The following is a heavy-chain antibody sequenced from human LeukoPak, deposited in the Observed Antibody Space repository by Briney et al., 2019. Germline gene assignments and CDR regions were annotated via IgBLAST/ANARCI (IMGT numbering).Heavy chain of an antibody. Sequence: ASVKVSCKASGYTFTGYYMHWVRQASGQGLEWMGWIKYNSGGTNYAQKFQGRVTMTRDTSISTAYMELSRLRSDDTAVYYCARRDYGGNSGFDPWGQGTLVTVSS. D-gene: IGHD4-23*01. CDR2: IKYNSGGT. CDR1: GYTFTGYY. V-gene: IGHV1-2*02. CDR3: ARRDYGGNSGFDP. J-gene: IGHJ5*02.